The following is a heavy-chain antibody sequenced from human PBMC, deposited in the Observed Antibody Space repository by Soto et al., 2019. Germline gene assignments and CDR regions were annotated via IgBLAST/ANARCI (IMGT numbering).Heavy chain of an antibody. V-gene: IGHV3-23*01. J-gene: IGHJ6*02. CDR3: AKEIAVAGTRIRLIYYYGMDV. D-gene: IGHD6-19*01. Sequence: GGSLRLSCAASGFTFSSYAMSWVRQAPGKGLEWVSAISGSGGNKYYADSVKGRFTISRDNSKNTLYLQMNSLRAGDTAVYYCAKEIAVAGTRIRLIYYYGMDVWGQGTTVTVSS. CDR1: GFTFSSYA. CDR2: ISGSGGNK.